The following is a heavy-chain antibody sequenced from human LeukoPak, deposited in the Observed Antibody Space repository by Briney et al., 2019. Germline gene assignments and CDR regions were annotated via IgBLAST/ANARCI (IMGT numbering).Heavy chain of an antibody. D-gene: IGHD1-26*01. CDR1: GFTFCSYS. CDR2: IRDDGSNN. J-gene: IGHJ3*02. Sequence: GGSLRLSCAASGFTFCSYSVQWVRQAPGKGLEWVALIRDDGSNNYYADSVKGRFTISRDNSKTTLYLQMNSLRAEDTAVYYCAKDQRGYSGSSDTFHIWGQGTMVTVSS. V-gene: IGHV3-30*02. CDR3: AKDQRGYSGSSDTFHI.